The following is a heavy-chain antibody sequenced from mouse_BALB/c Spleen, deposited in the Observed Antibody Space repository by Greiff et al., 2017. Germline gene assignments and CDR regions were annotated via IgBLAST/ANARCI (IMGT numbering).Heavy chain of an antibody. CDR3: ARGGGSSYAMDY. CDR2: ISDGGSYT. V-gene: IGHV5-4*02. CDR1: GFTFSDYY. J-gene: IGHJ4*01. Sequence: EVNVVESGGGLVKPGGSLKLSCAASGFTFSDYYMYWVRQTPEKRLEWVATISDGGSYTYYPDSVKGRFTISRDNAKNNLYLQMSSLKSEDTAMYYCARGGGSSYAMDYWGQGTSVTVSS.